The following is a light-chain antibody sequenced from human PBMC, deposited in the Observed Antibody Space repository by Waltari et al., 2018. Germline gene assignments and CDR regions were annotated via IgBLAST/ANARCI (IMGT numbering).Light chain of an antibody. CDR2: MGS. CDR3: MQARQPPYT. V-gene: IGKV2-28*01. Sequence: DIVMTQSPLSLPVTPGEPASISCRSSQSLLHGDGRNFWEWYLQKPGQSPQLLIYMGSNRASGVPDRFSGSGSGTDFTLKISRVEAEDVGVYYCMQARQPPYTFGGGTKVEIK. CDR1: QSLLHGDGRNF. J-gene: IGKJ4*01.